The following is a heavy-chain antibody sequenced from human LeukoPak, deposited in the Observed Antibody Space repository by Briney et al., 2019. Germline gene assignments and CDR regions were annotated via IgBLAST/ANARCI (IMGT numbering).Heavy chain of an antibody. CDR1: GGSISTYY. CDR2: ISYIGST. V-gene: IGHV4-59*08. CDR3: ARRHRDCSGDSCFLLDY. D-gene: IGHD2-15*01. J-gene: IGHJ4*02. Sequence: SETLSLTSTVSGGSISTYYWSWIRQPPGKGLEWIGYISYIGSTKYNPSLKSLVTMSVDKSKNQFSLKLSSVTAADTAMYYCARRHRDCSGDSCFLLDYWGQGTLVTVSS.